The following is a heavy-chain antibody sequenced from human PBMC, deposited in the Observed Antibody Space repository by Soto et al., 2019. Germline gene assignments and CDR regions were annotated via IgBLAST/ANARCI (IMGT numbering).Heavy chain of an antibody. D-gene: IGHD3-22*01. CDR3: ARGRGYYDSSYRIDY. V-gene: IGHV4-34*01. Sequence: QVQLQQWGAGLLKPSETLSLTCAVYGGSFSGYYWSWIRQPPGKGLEWIGEINHSGSTNYNPSLKRRVTRSVDTSKNQFSLKLSSVTAADTAVYYCARGRGYYDSSYRIDYWGQGTLVTVSS. J-gene: IGHJ4*02. CDR1: GGSFSGYY. CDR2: INHSGST.